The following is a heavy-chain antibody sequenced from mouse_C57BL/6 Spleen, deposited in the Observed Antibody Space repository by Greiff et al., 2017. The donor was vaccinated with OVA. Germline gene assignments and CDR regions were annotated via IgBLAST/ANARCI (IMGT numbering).Heavy chain of an antibody. CDR2: IWSGGST. J-gene: IGHJ3*01. Sequence: VQLQQSGPGLVQPSQSLSITCTVSGFSLTSYGVHWVRQSPGKGLEWLGVIWSGGSTDYNAAFISRLSISKDNSKSQVFFKKNSLQADDTAIYYCARWDDGYSFAYWGQGTLVTVSA. CDR3: ARWDDGYSFAY. V-gene: IGHV2-2*01. CDR1: GFSLTSYG. D-gene: IGHD2-3*01.